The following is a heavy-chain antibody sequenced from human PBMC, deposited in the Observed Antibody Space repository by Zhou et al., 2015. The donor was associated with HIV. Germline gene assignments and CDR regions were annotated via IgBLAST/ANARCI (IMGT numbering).Heavy chain of an antibody. D-gene: IGHD2-15*01. Sequence: QVQLVQSGAEVKRPGSSVKVSCQASGGTFTNYTINWVRQAPGQGLEWMGRIILMLDVAYLAQKFQDRVTITADKSTNTVFMEVTSLRSEDTALYYCARTPTVSPGYCDYWGQGTLVTVSS. CDR3: ARTPTVSPGYCDY. V-gene: IGHV1-69*02. CDR1: GGTFTNYT. CDR2: IILMLDVA. J-gene: IGHJ4*02.